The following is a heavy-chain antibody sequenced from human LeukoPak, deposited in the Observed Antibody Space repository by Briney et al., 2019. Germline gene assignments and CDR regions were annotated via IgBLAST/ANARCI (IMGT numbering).Heavy chain of an antibody. V-gene: IGHV3-64*01. CDR2: ISSNGGST. CDR3: ARDRGYYYYYMDV. CDR1: GFTFSSYA. J-gene: IGHJ6*03. D-gene: IGHD3-10*01. Sequence: GGSLRLSCAASGFTFSSYAMHWVRQAPGKGLEYVSAISSNGGSTYYANSVKGRFTISRDNSKNTLYLQMGSLRAEDMAVYYCARDRGYYYYYMDVWGKGTTVTVSS.